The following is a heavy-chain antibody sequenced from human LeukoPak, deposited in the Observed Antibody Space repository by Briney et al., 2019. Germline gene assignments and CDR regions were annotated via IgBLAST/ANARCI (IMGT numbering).Heavy chain of an antibody. CDR1: GFTFSSYA. D-gene: IGHD3-22*01. Sequence: PGGSLRLSCAASGFTFSSYAMSWVRQAPGKGLEWVSAISGSGGSTYYADSVKGRFTISRDNSKNTLYLQMNSLRAEDTAVYYCATDPYYYDSSGYYYPASYFDYWGQGTLVTVSS. CDR2: ISGSGGST. CDR3: ATDPYYYDSSGYYYPASYFDY. J-gene: IGHJ4*02. V-gene: IGHV3-23*01.